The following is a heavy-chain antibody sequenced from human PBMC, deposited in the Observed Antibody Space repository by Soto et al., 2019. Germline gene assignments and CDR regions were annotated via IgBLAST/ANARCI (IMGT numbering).Heavy chain of an antibody. D-gene: IGHD3-16*01. V-gene: IGHV6-1*01. Sequence: SQTLSLTCAISGDSVFSNSAAWNWFRQSPSRGLEWLGRTYYRSKWYYDYAVSLKSRISINPDTSKNQFSLQLNSVTPEDSAVYFCAREGDGFRFWGQGTLVTLSS. J-gene: IGHJ4*02. CDR3: AREGDGFRF. CDR1: GDSVFSNSAA. CDR2: TYYRSKWYY.